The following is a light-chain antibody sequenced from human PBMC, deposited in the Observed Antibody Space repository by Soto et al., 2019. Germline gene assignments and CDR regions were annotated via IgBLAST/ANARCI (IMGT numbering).Light chain of an antibody. CDR1: SSNIGAGYE. J-gene: IGLJ1*01. CDR3: QSSDSSRSGYV. V-gene: IGLV1-40*01. Sequence: QSVLTQPPSVSEAPGQRVTISCTGSSSNIGAGYEAHWYQQVPGTAPKLLIYENNNRPSGVPDRFSGSKSGTSASLAITGLQAEDEAEYYCQSSDSSRSGYVFGTGTKVTVL. CDR2: ENN.